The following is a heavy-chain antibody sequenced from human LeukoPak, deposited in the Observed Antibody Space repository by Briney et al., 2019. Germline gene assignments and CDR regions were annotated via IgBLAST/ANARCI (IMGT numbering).Heavy chain of an antibody. CDR2: ISSSSSTI. V-gene: IGHV3-11*04. D-gene: IGHD2-21*02. CDR3: ARAHRQPWYCGGDCLAPDY. Sequence: GGSLRLSCAASGFTFSDYYMSWIRQAPGKGLEWVSYISSSSSTIYYADSVKGRFTISRDNAKNSLYLQMNSLRVEDTAVYYCARAHRQPWYCGGDCLAPDYWGQGTLVTVSS. J-gene: IGHJ4*02. CDR1: GFTFSDYY.